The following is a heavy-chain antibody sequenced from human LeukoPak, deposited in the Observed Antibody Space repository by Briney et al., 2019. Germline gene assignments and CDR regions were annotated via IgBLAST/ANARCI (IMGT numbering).Heavy chain of an antibody. V-gene: IGHV5-51*01. J-gene: IGHJ4*02. CDR1: GYSFTSYW. D-gene: IGHD3-9*01. Sequence: GESLKISCKGSGYSFTSYWIGWVRQMPGKGLEWMGILYPGDSDTKYSPSFQGQVTISAAKSISTAYLQWSSLKASDTAMYYCARLSGLTRYYISYPFDYWGQGTLVTVSS. CDR2: LYPGDSDT. CDR3: ARLSGLTRYYISYPFDY.